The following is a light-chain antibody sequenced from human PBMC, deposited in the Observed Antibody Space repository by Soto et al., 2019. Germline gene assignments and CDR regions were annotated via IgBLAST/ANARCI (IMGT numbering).Light chain of an antibody. V-gene: IGKV3-20*01. CDR2: GAS. CDR3: QQYASSPVT. Sequence: VLPQSPGTPSLSPGDRASLSCRASQSVSNNYLAWHQQRPGQAPRLLIFGASNRATGVPDRFTGSASGTDFTLTISRLQPEDFALYFCQQYASSPVTFGGGTKVDI. J-gene: IGKJ4*01. CDR1: QSVSNNY.